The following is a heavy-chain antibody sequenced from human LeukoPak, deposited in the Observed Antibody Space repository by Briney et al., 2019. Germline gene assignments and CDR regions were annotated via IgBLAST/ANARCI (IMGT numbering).Heavy chain of an antibody. V-gene: IGHV3-48*01. J-gene: IGHJ4*02. CDR1: RFTFSSYG. Sequence: PGGSLRLSCAASRFTFSSYGMNWVRQAPGKGLGWVSYISSSSSTIYYADSVKGRFTISRDSSKNTLFLQMNRLRPEDAAVYYCAKAPVTTCRGAFCYPFDYWGLGTLVTVSS. CDR3: AKAPVTTCRGAFCYPFDY. D-gene: IGHD2-15*01. CDR2: ISSSSSTI.